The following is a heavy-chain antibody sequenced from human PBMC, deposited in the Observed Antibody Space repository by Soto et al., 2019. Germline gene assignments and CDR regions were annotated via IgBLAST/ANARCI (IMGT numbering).Heavy chain of an antibody. CDR1: GGSFSGYY. CDR3: ARGPTKYYDILTGYYREY. V-gene: IGHV4-34*01. D-gene: IGHD3-9*01. J-gene: IGHJ4*02. CDR2: INHRGST. Sequence: SETLSLTCAVYGGSFSGYYWSWIRQPPGKGLEWIGEINHRGSTNYNPSLKSRVTISVDTSKNQFSLKLSSVTAADTAVYYCARGPTKYYDILTGYYREYWGQGTLVTVSS.